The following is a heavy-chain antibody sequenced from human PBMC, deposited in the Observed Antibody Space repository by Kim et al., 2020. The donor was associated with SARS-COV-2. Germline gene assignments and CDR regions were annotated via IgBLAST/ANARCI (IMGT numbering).Heavy chain of an antibody. CDR3: AKSTSRYSYGIFYY. CDR2: ISYDGSNK. V-gene: IGHV3-30*18. D-gene: IGHD5-18*01. CDR1: GFTFSSYG. Sequence: GGSLRLSCAASGFTFSSYGMHWVRQAPGKGLEWVAVISYDGSNKYYADSVKGRFTISRDNSKNTLYLQMNSLRAEDTAVYYCAKSTSRYSYGIFYYWGQG. J-gene: IGHJ4*02.